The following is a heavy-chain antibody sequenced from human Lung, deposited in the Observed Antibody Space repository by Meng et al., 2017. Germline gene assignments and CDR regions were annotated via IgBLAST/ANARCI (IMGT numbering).Heavy chain of an antibody. Sequence: ASVKVSCKPSGYTFNRYYIHWVRQAPAQGLEWMGLINPTGDNTTYTQRFQGRLTMTRDMSTSTVYMELSSLRSEDTAVYYCARGAYGDYEIDYWGQGTLVTVSS. CDR1: GYTFNRYY. J-gene: IGHJ4*02. D-gene: IGHD4-17*01. CDR3: ARGAYGDYEIDY. V-gene: IGHV1-46*02. CDR2: INPTGDNT.